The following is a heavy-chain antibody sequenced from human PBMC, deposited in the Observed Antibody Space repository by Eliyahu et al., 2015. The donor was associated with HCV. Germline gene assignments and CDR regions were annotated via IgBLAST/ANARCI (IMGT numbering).Heavy chain of an antibody. CDR2: IKSKXDGGTT. Sequence: EVQLVESGGGLVKPGGSLRXXCAAPGXXFSNAWMXWVRQAPGKGLEXVGRIKSKXDGGTTDYAAPVKGRFTISRDDSKNTLYLQMNSLKTEDTAVYYCTTDLQATLFDYWGQGTLVTVSS. D-gene: IGHD5-12*01. CDR3: TTDLQATLFDY. J-gene: IGHJ4*02. CDR1: GXXFSNAW. V-gene: IGHV3-15*01.